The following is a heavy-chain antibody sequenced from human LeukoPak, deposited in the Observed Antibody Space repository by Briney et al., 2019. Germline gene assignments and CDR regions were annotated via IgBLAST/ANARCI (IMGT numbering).Heavy chain of an antibody. CDR1: GGSISSNY. CDR2: IYSSGSS. CDR3: ARDRTYGGNSGFDY. V-gene: IGHV4-4*07. Sequence: SETLSLTCIVSGGSISSNYWSWVRQTAGKGLEWIGRIYSSGSSSYNPSLKSRVTMSVDTSKNQFSLNLTSVTAADTAVYYCARDRTYGGNSGFDYWGQGTLVTVSS. D-gene: IGHD4-23*01. J-gene: IGHJ4*02.